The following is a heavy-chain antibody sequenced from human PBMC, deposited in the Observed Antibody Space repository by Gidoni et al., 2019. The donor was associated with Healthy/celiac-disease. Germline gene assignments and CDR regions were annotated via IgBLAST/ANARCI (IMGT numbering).Heavy chain of an antibody. CDR2: MYTSGST. V-gene: IGHV4-61*02. CDR3: ARVGRDNWNYVGYYFDY. D-gene: IGHD1-7*01. J-gene: IGHJ4*02. CDR1: GGSLSSGSYY. Sequence: QVQLQESGPGLVKPSQTLSLPCTASGGSLSSGSYYWSWIRQPAGKGLEWIGRMYTSGSTNYNPSLKSRVTISVDTSKNQFSLKLSSVTAADTAVYYCARVGRDNWNYVGYYFDYWGQGTLVTVSS.